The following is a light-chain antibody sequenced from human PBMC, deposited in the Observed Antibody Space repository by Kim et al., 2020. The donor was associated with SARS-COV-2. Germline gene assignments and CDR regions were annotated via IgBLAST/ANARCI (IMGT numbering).Light chain of an antibody. CDR3: HQYGSSLWT. CDR2: GAS. J-gene: IGKJ1*01. CDR1: QSVSSSY. V-gene: IGKV3-20*01. Sequence: EIGLTQSPCTLSFSPGERATLSCRASQSVSSSYLGWYQQKPGQAPRLLIYGASSRATGIPDRFSGSGSGTDFTLTISRLEPEDFAVYYCHQYGSSLWTFGQGTKVDIK.